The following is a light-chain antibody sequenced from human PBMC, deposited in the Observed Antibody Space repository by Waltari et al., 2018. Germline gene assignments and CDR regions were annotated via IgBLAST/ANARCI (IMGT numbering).Light chain of an antibody. CDR2: GAS. CDR1: QSVSSN. CDR3: QQYNNWPRT. V-gene: IGKV3-15*01. J-gene: IGKJ1*01. Sequence: EIVMTQSPATLSVSPGERATLSCRASQSVSSNLAWYQKTPGQAPRLLIYGASTRATGFAARFSGSGSGTEFTLTISSLQSEDFAVYYCQQYNNWPRTFGQGTKVEIK.